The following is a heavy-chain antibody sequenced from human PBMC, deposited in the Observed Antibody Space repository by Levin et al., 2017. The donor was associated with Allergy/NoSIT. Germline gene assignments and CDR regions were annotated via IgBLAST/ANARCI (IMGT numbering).Heavy chain of an antibody. V-gene: IGHV5-51*01. Sequence: GESLKISCKGSGYSFTSYWIGWVRQMPGKGLEWMGIIYPGDSDTRYSPSFQGQVTISADKSISTAYLQWSSLKASDTAMYYCARARALAAAVLSPAFDIWGQGTMVTVSS. CDR1: GYSFTSYW. J-gene: IGHJ3*02. CDR2: IYPGDSDT. CDR3: ARARALAAAVLSPAFDI. D-gene: IGHD6-13*01.